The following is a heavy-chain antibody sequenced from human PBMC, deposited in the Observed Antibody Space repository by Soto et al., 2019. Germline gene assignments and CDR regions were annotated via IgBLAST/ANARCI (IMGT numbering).Heavy chain of an antibody. Sequence: PGGSLRLSCAASGFTFSSYAMSWVRQAPGKGLEWVSAISGSGGSTYYADSVKGRFTISRDNSKNTLYLQMNSLRAEDTAVYYCAKWNMVATITDLDYWGQGTLVTVSS. V-gene: IGHV3-23*01. CDR1: GFTFSSYA. CDR2: ISGSGGST. D-gene: IGHD5-12*01. J-gene: IGHJ4*02. CDR3: AKWNMVATITDLDY.